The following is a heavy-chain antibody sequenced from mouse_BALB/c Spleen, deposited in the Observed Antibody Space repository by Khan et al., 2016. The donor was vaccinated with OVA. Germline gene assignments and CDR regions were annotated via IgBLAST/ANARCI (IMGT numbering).Heavy chain of an antibody. V-gene: IGHV14-3*02. Sequence: VQLQQSGAELVKPGATVKLSCAASGLNIKDTYMHWLKQWPDQRLEWVGRIDTPNGNTKYDPKFQGKATITADTSYNTPYLQLSSLTAEDTAVYYFARMAGKWGQGTTLTVSA. CDR1: GLNIKDTY. CDR2: IDTPNGNT. J-gene: IGHJ2*01. CDR3: ARMAGK.